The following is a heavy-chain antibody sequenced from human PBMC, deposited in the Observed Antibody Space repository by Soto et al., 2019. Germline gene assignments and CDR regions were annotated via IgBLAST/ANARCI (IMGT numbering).Heavy chain of an antibody. CDR2: ISSSSSYI. CDR3: ARPIGATLEETYFDFLTGYSPKGVPYYYYMDV. V-gene: IGHV3-21*01. D-gene: IGHD3-9*01. CDR1: GFTFISYS. J-gene: IGHJ6*03. Sequence: PGGSLRLSCAASGFTFISYSMNWVRQAPGKGLEWVSSISSSSSYIYYADSVKGRFTISRDNAKNSLYLQMNSLRAEDTAVYYCARPIGATLEETYFDFLTGYSPKGVPYYYYMDVWGKGTTVTVSS.